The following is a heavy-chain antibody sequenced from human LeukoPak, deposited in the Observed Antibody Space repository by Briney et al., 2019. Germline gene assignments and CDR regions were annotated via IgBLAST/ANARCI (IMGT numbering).Heavy chain of an antibody. J-gene: IGHJ6*02. D-gene: IGHD3-22*01. Sequence: GGSLRISCAASGFTFDDYAMYWVRQAPGNGLEWVSGISWNSGSIDYADSVKGRFTVSRDNAKNSLNLQMNSLGVEDTAVYYCAKGSGNYYDSTGYYFYYGMDVWGQGTTVTVSS. V-gene: IGHV3-9*01. CDR1: GFTFDDYA. CDR3: AKGSGNYYDSTGYYFYYGMDV. CDR2: ISWNSGSI.